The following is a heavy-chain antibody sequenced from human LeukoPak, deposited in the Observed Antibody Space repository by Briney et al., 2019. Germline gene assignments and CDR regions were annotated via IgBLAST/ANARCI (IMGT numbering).Heavy chain of an antibody. D-gene: IGHD5-18*01. V-gene: IGHV3-11*01. CDR3: ARDERYSYGPPGYYYYGMDV. J-gene: IGHJ6*02. Sequence: GGSLRLSCAASGFTFSSYWMSWIRQAPGKGLEWVSYISSSGSTIYYADSVKGRFTISRDNAKNSLYLQMNSLRAEDTAVYYCARDERYSYGPPGYYYYGMDVWGQGTTVTVSS. CDR1: GFTFSSYW. CDR2: ISSSGSTI.